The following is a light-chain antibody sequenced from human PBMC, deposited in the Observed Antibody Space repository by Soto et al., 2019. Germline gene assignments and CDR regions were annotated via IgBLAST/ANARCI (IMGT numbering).Light chain of an antibody. CDR3: SSYTSISTLA. Sequence: QSALTQAASVSGSPGQSITITCTGTSSDVGAYNYVSWYQHHPDKAPKLMIYEVTNRPSGVSNRFSGSKSGNTASLSISGLQAEDEADYYCSSYTSISTLAFGGGTKLTVL. J-gene: IGLJ2*01. CDR2: EVT. V-gene: IGLV2-14*01. CDR1: SSDVGAYNY.